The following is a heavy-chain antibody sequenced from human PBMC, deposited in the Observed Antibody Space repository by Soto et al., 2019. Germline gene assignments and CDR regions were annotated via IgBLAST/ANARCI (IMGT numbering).Heavy chain of an antibody. J-gene: IGHJ4*02. CDR2: IYHSGST. D-gene: IGHD6-19*01. CDR3: ARVAVAGTRVDY. V-gene: IGHV4-4*02. CDR1: GGSVSSRNW. Sequence: SETLSLTCAVSGGSVSSRNWWSWVRQPPGKGLEWIGEIYHSGSTNYNPSLKSRVTISVDKSKNQFSLKLSSVTAADTAVYYCARVAVAGTRVDYWGQGTLVTVSS.